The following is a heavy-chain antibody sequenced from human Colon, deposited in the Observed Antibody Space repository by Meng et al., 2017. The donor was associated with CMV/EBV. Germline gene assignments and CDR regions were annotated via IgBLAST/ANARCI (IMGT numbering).Heavy chain of an antibody. J-gene: IGHJ4*02. CDR3: ARDWYPGDRRGSFDY. CDR1: EYTFTGYY. D-gene: IGHD3-22*01. CDR2: INPNSGGT. V-gene: IGHV1-2*02. Sequence: QVQRVQSGAEVTKPGASVKVSCKASEYTFTGYYMHWVRQAPGQGLEWMGWINPNSGGTNYAQKFQGRVTMTRDTSITTAYMELSRLRSDDTAVYYCARDWYPGDRRGSFDYWGQGTLVTVSS.